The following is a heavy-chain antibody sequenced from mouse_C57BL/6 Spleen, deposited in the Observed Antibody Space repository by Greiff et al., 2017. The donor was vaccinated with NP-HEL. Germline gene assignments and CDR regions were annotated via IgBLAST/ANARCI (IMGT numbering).Heavy chain of an antibody. J-gene: IGHJ4*01. CDR3: ARPLYYDYDMDY. CDR1: GYTFTSYW. CDR2: IDPSDSYT. Sequence: QVQLQQPGAELVKPGASVKLSCKASGYTFTSYWMQWVKQRPGQGLEWIGEIDPSDSYTNYNQKFKGKATLTVDTSSSTAYMQLSSLTSEDSAVYYCARPLYYDYDMDYWGQGTSVTVSS. D-gene: IGHD2-4*01. V-gene: IGHV1-50*01.